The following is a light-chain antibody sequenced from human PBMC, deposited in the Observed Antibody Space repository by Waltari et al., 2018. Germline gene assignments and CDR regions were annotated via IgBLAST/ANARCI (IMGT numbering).Light chain of an antibody. CDR3: QQYYTAPYS. CDR2: WAS. CDR1: QSVFYNSNNKHY. Sequence: DIVMTQSPDSLAVSLGERATLTCESSQSVFYNSNNKHYLAWYPQKVGQPPKLLIYWASSRESGVPDRFSGSGSGADFTLTISSLQAEDVAVYYCQQYYTAPYSFGQGTKLEIK. V-gene: IGKV4-1*01. J-gene: IGKJ2*03.